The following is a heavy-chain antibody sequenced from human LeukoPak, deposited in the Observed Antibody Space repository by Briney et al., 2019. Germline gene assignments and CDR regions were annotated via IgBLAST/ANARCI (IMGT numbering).Heavy chain of an antibody. CDR2: IYYSGST. CDR3: ARCVQQLPDY. Sequence: SETLSLTCTVSGGSFSSSSYYWGCLRQPPGKGLEWVGSIYYSGSTYYNPSLKSRVTISVDTSKNQFSLKLSSVTAADTAVYYCARCVQQLPDYWGQGTLVTVSS. J-gene: IGHJ4*02. CDR1: GGSFSSSSYY. D-gene: IGHD6-13*01. V-gene: IGHV4-39*01.